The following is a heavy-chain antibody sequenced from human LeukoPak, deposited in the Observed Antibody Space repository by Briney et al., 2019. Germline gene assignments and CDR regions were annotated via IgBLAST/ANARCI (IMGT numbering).Heavy chain of an antibody. CDR2: ISSSGLTM. V-gene: IGHV3-48*03. J-gene: IGHJ4*02. Sequence: GGSLRLSCAASGFTLSNYDMNWVRQAPGKGLEWISYISSSGLTMYYADSVKGRFTISRDNPKNLLYLQMNSLRAEDTAVYYCARGSAYWGQGTLVTVSS. CDR1: GFTLSNYD. CDR3: ARGSAY.